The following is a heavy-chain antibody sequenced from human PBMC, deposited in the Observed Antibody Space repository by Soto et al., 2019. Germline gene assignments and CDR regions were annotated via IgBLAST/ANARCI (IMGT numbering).Heavy chain of an antibody. V-gene: IGHV4-34*01. Sequence: QVQLQQWGAGPLKPSETLSLMCAVYGGSFDGYYWTWIRQPPGKGLEWIGQINHVGITKYNPSLTTRATISVDTSKHHVSLRLGSVSAADTAVYYCAGRGLRILEWLSEYYFDYWGQGTLVTVSS. D-gene: IGHD3-3*01. J-gene: IGHJ4*02. CDR1: GGSFDGYY. CDR3: AGRGLRILEWLSEYYFDY. CDR2: INHVGIT.